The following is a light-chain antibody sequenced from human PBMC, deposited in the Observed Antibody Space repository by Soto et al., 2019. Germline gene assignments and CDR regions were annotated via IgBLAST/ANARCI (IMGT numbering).Light chain of an antibody. J-gene: IGKJ3*01. CDR2: AAS. Sequence: EIVLTQSPGTLSLSPGERATLSCRASQSVSVNSLAWYQQKGGQAPRLLIYAASTRATGVPDRFSGSGSVTDFALTISRLGTEAFAVYYFQQYGGSPFTFGPGTKVDIK. CDR3: QQYGGSPFT. CDR1: QSVSVNS. V-gene: IGKV3-20*01.